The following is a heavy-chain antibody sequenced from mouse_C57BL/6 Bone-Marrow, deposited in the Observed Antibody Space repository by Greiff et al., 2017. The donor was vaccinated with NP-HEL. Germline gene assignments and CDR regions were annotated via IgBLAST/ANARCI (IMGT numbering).Heavy chain of an antibody. J-gene: IGHJ3*01. CDR3: ASLHYYGSWAY. D-gene: IGHD1-1*01. CDR1: GFTFSSYG. CDR2: ISRGGSYT. Sequence: EVKLVESGGDLVKPGGSLKLSCAASGFTFSSYGMSWVRQTPDKRLEWVATISRGGSYTYYPDSVKGRFTLTTDKATNTLYLQMSSLKSKDTAMYYCASLHYYGSWAYWGQGTLVTVSA. V-gene: IGHV5-6*02.